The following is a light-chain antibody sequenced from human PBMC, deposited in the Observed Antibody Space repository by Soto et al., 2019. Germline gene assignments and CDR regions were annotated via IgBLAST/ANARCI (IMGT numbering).Light chain of an antibody. V-gene: IGKV3-11*01. CDR3: QQRSNWPRT. CDR2: DAS. J-gene: IGKJ2*01. CDR1: QSVSSS. Sequence: EIVLTQSPATLSLSPGERATLSCRASQSVSSSLAWFQHKPGQTPRLLIYDASNRATGIPARFSGSGSGTGFALTISSLAPDDFAVYYCQQRSNWPRTVGQGTKLEIK.